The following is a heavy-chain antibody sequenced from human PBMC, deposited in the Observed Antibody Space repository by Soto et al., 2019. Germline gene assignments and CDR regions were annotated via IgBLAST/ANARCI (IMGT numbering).Heavy chain of an antibody. J-gene: IGHJ5*01. CDR1: GFTFSVNG. D-gene: IGHD3-16*01. CDR3: ARDVWAGLDKYLDS. Sequence: QVQLVESGGGVVQPGGSLRVSCAASGFTFSVNGMHWVRQAPGKGLEWVADIWHDGSKAYYADSVKGRFTISKDNSKNTLYLQMNSLGVEDTAVYYCARDVWAGLDKYLDSWGQGTPVTVSS. V-gene: IGHV3-33*01. CDR2: IWHDGSKA.